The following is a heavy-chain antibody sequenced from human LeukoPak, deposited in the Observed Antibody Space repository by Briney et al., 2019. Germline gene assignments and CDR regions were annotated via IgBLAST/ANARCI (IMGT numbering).Heavy chain of an antibody. D-gene: IGHD3-9*01. CDR2: ISHSGGT. CDR1: GGSFSAYY. V-gene: IGHV4-34*01. CDR3: ARQNGYFEWSPLRYYGMDV. Sequence: PSETLSLTCAVYGGSFSAYYWSWIRQPPGKGLEWIGEISHSGGTNYNPSLKSRVTISVDTSKDQFSLKLSFVTAADTGVYYCARQNGYFEWSPLRYYGMDVWGKGITVTVSS. J-gene: IGHJ6*04.